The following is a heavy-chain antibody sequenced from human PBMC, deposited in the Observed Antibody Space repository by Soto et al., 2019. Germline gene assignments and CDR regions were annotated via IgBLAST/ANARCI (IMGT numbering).Heavy chain of an antibody. V-gene: IGHV3-23*01. CDR1: GFTFSSYA. J-gene: IGHJ6*02. CDR2: ISGSGGST. CDR3: FRSRGYGSSSGSYGMDV. D-gene: IGHD6-6*01. Sequence: EVQLLESGGGLVQPGGSLRLSCAASGFTFSSYAMSWVRQAPGKGLEWVSAISGSGGSTYYADSVKGRFTISRDNSKNTLYLQMNSLRAEDTAVYYCFRSRGYGSSSGSYGMDVWGQGTTVTVSS.